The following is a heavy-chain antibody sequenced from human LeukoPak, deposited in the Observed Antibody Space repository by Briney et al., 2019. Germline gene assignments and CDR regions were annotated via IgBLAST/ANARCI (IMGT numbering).Heavy chain of an antibody. D-gene: IGHD4-17*01. Sequence: GGSLRLSCAASGFTFSSYTMNWVRQAPGKGLEWVSSISSSSSYIYYADSLKGRFTISRDNSKNTLYLQINSLRAEDTAVYYCARGSADGDYLFYWGQGTVVTVSS. CDR1: GFTFSSYT. J-gene: IGHJ4*02. V-gene: IGHV3-21*04. CDR3: ARGSADGDYLFY. CDR2: ISSSSSYI.